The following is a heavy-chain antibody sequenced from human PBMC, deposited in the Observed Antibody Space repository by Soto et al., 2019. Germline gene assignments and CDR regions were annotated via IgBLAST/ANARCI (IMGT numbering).Heavy chain of an antibody. D-gene: IGHD3-16*01. V-gene: IGHV2-5*02. CDR2: IYWDDEK. Sequence: QITLKESGPTLVNPTQTLTLTCTFSGFSLSTSGVSVGWIRQPPGKALEWLALIYWDDEKRYSPSLKSRVTITKDTSKNQVVLTMTNMDPVDTATYDCAHIPFGGISYLPTRGMDVWGQGTTVTVSS. J-gene: IGHJ6*02. CDR1: GFSLSTSGVS. CDR3: AHIPFGGISYLPTRGMDV.